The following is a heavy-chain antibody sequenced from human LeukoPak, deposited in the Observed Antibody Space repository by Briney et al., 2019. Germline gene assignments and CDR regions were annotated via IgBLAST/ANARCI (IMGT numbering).Heavy chain of an antibody. D-gene: IGHD1-26*01. CDR2: ISGSGGST. CDR3: AKDTYSTSPYYFDY. J-gene: IGHJ4*02. V-gene: IGHV3-23*01. CDR1: GFTFSSYA. Sequence: HTGGSLRLSCAASGFTFSSYAMSWVRQAPGKGLEWVSAISGSGGSTYYADSVKGRFTISRDNSKNTLYLQMNSLRAEDTAVYYCAKDTYSTSPYYFDYWGQGTLVTVSS.